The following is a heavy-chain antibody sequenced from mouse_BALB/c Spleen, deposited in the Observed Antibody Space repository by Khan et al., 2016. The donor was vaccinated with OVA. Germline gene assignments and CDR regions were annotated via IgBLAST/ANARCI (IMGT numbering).Heavy chain of an antibody. CDR3: ARWFDGYSSLYAMDD. CDR1: GFSLTSYG. D-gene: IGHD2-3*01. CDR2: IWSDGST. J-gene: IGHJ4*01. Sequence: QMQLEESGPGLVAPSQSLSITCTVSGFSLTSYGVHWVRQPPGKGLEWLVVIWSDGSTNYNSVLKSRLSISKDNSKSQVFLKMNSLQTDDTAIYYCARWFDGYSSLYAMDDWGQGTSVTVSS. V-gene: IGHV2-6*02.